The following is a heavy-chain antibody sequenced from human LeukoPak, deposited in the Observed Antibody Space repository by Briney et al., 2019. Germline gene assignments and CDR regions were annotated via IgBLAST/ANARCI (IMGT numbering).Heavy chain of an antibody. CDR2: ISGSGSST. Sequence: GGSLRLSCAASGFTFSSYAMSWVRQAPGKGLEWVSAISGSGSSTYYPDSVKGRFTISRDNSKNTLDLQMNSLRAEDTAVYYCARRGHGYGSPFDYWGQGTLVTVSS. D-gene: IGHD5-18*01. CDR1: GFTFSSYA. J-gene: IGHJ4*02. CDR3: ARRGHGYGSPFDY. V-gene: IGHV3-23*01.